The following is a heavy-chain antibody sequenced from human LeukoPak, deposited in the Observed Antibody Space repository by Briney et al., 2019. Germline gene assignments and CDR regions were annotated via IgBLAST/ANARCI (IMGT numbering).Heavy chain of an antibody. V-gene: IGHV1-2*02. CDR2: IKPDSGAT. J-gene: IGHJ6*04. Sequence: GASVKVSCKASGYTFTVHYLHWLRQAPGQGLEWMGWIKPDSGATNFAHNFQGRVTMTSDTSINTAYMELSSLTSDDTAVYYCARDHDYGPDYWGKGTTVTVSS. CDR1: GYTFTVHY. CDR3: ARDHDYGPDY.